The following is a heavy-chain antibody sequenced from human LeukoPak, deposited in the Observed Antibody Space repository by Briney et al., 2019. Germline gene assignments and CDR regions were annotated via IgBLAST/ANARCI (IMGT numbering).Heavy chain of an antibody. V-gene: IGHV3-30*18. CDR1: GFTFSSYG. D-gene: IGHD3-16*01. J-gene: IGHJ5*02. CDR2: ISYDGSNK. CDR3: AKDRGGSSGGVRWFDP. Sequence: PGGSLRLSCAASGFTFSSYGMHWVRQAPGKGLEWVAVISYDGSNKYYADSVKGRFTISRDNSKNTLYLQMNSLRAEDTAVYYCAKDRGGSSGGVRWFDPWGQGTLVTVSS.